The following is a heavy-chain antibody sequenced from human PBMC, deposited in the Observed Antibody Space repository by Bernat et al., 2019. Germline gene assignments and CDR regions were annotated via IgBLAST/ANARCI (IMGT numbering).Heavy chain of an antibody. CDR3: ARGASSGDYGVGFDY. D-gene: IGHD4-17*01. CDR1: GYSFASYW. CDR2: IYPGDSDT. Sequence: EVQLVQSGAEVKKPGESLKISCKGSGYSFASYWIGWVRPMPGKGLPWMGIIYPGDSDTRYSPSFQGQVTISADKSITTAYLQWGSLKASDTAMYYCARGASSGDYGVGFDYWGQGTLVTVSS. V-gene: IGHV5-51*01. J-gene: IGHJ4*02.